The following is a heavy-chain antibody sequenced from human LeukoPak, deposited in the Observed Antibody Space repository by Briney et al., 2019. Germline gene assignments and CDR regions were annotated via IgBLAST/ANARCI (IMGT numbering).Heavy chain of an antibody. V-gene: IGHV1-24*01. CDR3: ATGCSGGSCYDWFDP. J-gene: IGHJ5*02. Sequence: ASVKVSCKVSGYTLTELSMHWVRQAPGKGLEWMGGFDPEDGETIYAQKFQGRVTMTEDTSTDTAYMELSSLRSEDTAVYYCATGCSGGSCYDWFDPWGQGTLVTVPS. CDR1: GYTLTELS. CDR2: FDPEDGET. D-gene: IGHD2-15*01.